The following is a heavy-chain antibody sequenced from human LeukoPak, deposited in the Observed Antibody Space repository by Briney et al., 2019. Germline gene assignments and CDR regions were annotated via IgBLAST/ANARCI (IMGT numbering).Heavy chain of an antibody. D-gene: IGHD1-20*01. J-gene: IGHJ4*02. Sequence: SETLSLTCAVYGGSFSGYYWSWIRQPPGKGLEWIGEINHSGSTNYNPSLKSRVTISVDTSKNQFSLKLSSVTAADTAVYYCARVALYNWNDVVFDYWGQGTLVTVSS. CDR3: ARVALYNWNDVVFDY. V-gene: IGHV4-34*01. CDR2: INHSGST. CDR1: GGSFSGYY.